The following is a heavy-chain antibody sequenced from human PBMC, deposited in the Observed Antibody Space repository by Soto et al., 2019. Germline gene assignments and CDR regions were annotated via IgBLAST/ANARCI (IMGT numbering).Heavy chain of an antibody. J-gene: IGHJ4*02. CDR3: ASASGHYFDS. D-gene: IGHD6-25*01. CDR2: IYPGDSDT. CDR1: GYKFTSNW. V-gene: IGHV5-51*03. Sequence: EVQLVQSGGEVKKPGESLKISCKGSGYKFTSNWIVWVRQMPRKGLEWMGIIYPGDSDTRYSPSFQGQVTMSADKSISTAYLQWSGLKASDTAMYYCASASGHYFDSWGQGPLVTVSS.